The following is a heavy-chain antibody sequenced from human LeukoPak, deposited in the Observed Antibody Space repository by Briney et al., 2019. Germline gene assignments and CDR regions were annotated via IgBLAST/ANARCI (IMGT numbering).Heavy chain of an antibody. J-gene: IGHJ4*02. V-gene: IGHV1-69*05. CDR2: IIPIFGTA. Sequence: SVKVSCEASGGTFSSYAISWVRQAPGQGLEWMGGIIPIFGTANYAQKFQGRVTITTDESTSTAYMELSSLRSEDTAVYYCATKIAAAGRGPFDYWGQGTLVTVSS. D-gene: IGHD6-13*01. CDR3: ATKIAAAGRGPFDY. CDR1: GGTFSSYA.